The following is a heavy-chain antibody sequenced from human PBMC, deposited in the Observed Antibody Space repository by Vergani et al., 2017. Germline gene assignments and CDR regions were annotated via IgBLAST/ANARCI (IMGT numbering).Heavy chain of an antibody. Sequence: QVQLQESGPGLVKPSETLSLTCGVSGYSISSGYYWGWLRQSPGKGLEWIGSNYHSGSTYYNPSLNGRVTISVDTSKNHFSLRLRSVTAADTAVSYCASHTSSASASAVDFWGQGTLVTVSS. CDR1: GYSISSGYY. CDR3: ASHTSSASASAVDF. J-gene: IGHJ4*02. CDR2: NYHSGST. V-gene: IGHV4-38-2*01.